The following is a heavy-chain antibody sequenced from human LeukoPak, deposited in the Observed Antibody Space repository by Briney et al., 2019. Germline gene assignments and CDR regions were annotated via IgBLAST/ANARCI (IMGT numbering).Heavy chain of an antibody. V-gene: IGHV1-69*13. CDR1: GGTFISYA. CDR2: IIPIFGTA. D-gene: IGHD3-22*01. J-gene: IGHJ4*02. Sequence: GASVKVSCKASGGTFISYAISWVRQAPGQGLEWMGGIIPIFGTANYAQKFQGRVTITADESTSTAYMELSSLRSEDTAVYYCARRSKDYYDSSSYLSFDYWSQGTLVTVSS. CDR3: ARRSKDYYDSSSYLSFDY.